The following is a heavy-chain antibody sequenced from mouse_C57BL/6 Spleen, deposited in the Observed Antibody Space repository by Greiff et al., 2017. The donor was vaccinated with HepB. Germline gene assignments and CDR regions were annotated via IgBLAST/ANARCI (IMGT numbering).Heavy chain of an antibody. CDR2: IDPEDGET. D-gene: IGHD1-1*01. V-gene: IGHV14-2*01. CDR1: GFNIKDYY. J-gene: IGHJ4*01. Sequence: EVNVVESGAELVKPGASVKLSCTASGFNIKDYYMHWVKQRTEQGLEWIGRIDPEDGETKYAPKFQGKATITADTSSNTAYLQLSSLTSEDTAVYYCARSLYGSSYVDYAMDYWGQGTSVTVSS. CDR3: ARSLYGSSYVDYAMDY.